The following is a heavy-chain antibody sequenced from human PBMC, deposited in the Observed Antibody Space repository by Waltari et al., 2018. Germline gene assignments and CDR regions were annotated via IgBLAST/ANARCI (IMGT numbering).Heavy chain of an antibody. CDR1: GFGFSNYI. V-gene: IGHV3-48*04. D-gene: IGHD3-22*01. CDR2: ISSSGSRI. J-gene: IGHJ4*02. Sequence: EVQLVESGGGLVQPGGSLRLSCSASGFGFSNYILDWVRQAPGKGLEWVSYISSSGSRIYYADSVKGRFIISRDNAKNSLYLQMNSQRVEDTAVYYCARGGYYDRGIDYFDYWGQGTVVAVSS. CDR3: ARGGYYDRGIDYFDY.